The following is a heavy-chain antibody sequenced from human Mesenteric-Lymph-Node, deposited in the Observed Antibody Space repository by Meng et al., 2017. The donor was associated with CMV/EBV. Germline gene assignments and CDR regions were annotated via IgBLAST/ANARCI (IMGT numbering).Heavy chain of an antibody. CDR3: ARTNYGAFDI. D-gene: IGHD4/OR15-4a*01. CDR1: GFTFSSYE. V-gene: IGHV3-48*03. Sequence: LSLTCAASGFTFSSYEMNWVRQAPGKGLEWVSYITASGSGIYYADSVRGRFSVSRDNAKNSLYLQMNSLRAEDTAVYYCARTNYGAFDIWGQGTMVTVSS. CDR2: ITASGSGI. J-gene: IGHJ3*02.